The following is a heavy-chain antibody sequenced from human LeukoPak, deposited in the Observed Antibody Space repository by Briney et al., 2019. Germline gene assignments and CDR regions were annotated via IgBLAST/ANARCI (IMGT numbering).Heavy chain of an antibody. Sequence: ASVKVSCKVSGYTLTELSMHWVRQAPGKGLEWMGGFDPEDGETIYAQKFQGRVTMTEDTSTDTAYMELSSLRSEDTAVYYCATAVELELTGVFDYWGREPWSPSPQ. CDR1: GYTLTELS. CDR2: FDPEDGET. V-gene: IGHV1-24*01. CDR3: ATAVELELTGVFDY. D-gene: IGHD1-7*01. J-gene: IGHJ4*02.